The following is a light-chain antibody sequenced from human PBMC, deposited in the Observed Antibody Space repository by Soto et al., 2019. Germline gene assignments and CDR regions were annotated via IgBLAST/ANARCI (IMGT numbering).Light chain of an antibody. CDR3: HQRANWPHS. V-gene: IGKV3-11*01. Sequence: EIVLTQSPATLSLSPGERAILSCRTSQSVSSSLAWYQHKPGQAPRLLIYDASNRASNIPGRFSGSGSGTDFTLTITSLQPEDFAIYYCHQRANWPHSFCQGTKLEIK. CDR2: DAS. J-gene: IGKJ2*03. CDR1: QSVSSS.